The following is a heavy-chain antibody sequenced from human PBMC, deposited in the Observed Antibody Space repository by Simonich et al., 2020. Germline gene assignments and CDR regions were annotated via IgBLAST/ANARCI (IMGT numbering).Heavy chain of an antibody. CDR2: LSANNGNT. J-gene: IGHJ4*02. V-gene: IGHV1-18*01. CDR3: ARASRGTWWYYYFDY. CDR1: GYTFTSYG. D-gene: IGHD2-15*01. Sequence: QVQLVQSGAEVKKPGASVKVSCKASGYTFTSYGISWVRQAPGQGLEGMGMLSANNGNTNYAQKLQGRVTMTTDTSTSTAYMELRSLRSDDTAVYYCARASRGTWWYYYFDYWGQGTLATVSS.